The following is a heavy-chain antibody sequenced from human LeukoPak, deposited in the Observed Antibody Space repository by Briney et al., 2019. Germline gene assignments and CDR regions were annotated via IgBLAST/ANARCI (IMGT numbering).Heavy chain of an antibody. V-gene: IGHV1-3*04. Sequence: ASVKVSCKTSEYSLTQYPIHWVRQAPGQRLGWMGWINTVSGNTRYSQNFQGRVTITRDTSASTAYMELSRLRSDDTAVYYCARERYYDFDYWGQGTLVTVSS. CDR1: EYSLTQYP. D-gene: IGHD3-3*01. CDR3: ARERYYDFDY. J-gene: IGHJ4*02. CDR2: INTVSGNT.